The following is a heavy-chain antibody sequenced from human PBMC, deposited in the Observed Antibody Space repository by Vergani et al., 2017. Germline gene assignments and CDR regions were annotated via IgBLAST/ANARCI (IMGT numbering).Heavy chain of an antibody. Sequence: QLHLQESGPGLVKPSETLSLTCTVSGGSITSSSYYWGWIRQPPGKGLEWIGRIYTSGSTNYNPSLKSRVTISVDTSKNQFSLKLSSVTAADTAVYYCARALLFVTSGFDPWGQGTLVTVSS. CDR2: IYTSGST. V-gene: IGHV4-61*02. D-gene: IGHD2-21*01. CDR1: GGSITSSSYY. CDR3: ARALLFVTSGFDP. J-gene: IGHJ5*02.